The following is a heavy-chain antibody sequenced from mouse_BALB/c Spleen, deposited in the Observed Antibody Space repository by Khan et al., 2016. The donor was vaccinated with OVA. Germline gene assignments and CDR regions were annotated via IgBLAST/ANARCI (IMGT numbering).Heavy chain of an antibody. CDR1: GFTFIDYG. CDR3: ARGGFAY. J-gene: IGHJ3*01. V-gene: IGHV5-15*02. CDR2: ISSVAYSI. Sequence: EVELVESGGGLVQPGGSRKLSCAACGFTFIDYGMAWVRQTPGKGPEWIAFISSVAYSIYYADTVTGRFTISRENAKNTLYLEMSSLRSDDTAMYYCARGGFAYWGQGTLVTVSA.